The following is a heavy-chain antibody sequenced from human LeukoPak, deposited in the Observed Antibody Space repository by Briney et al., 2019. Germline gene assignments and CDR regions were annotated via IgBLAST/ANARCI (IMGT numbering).Heavy chain of an antibody. V-gene: IGHV3-48*01. Sequence: QAGGSLRLSCAASGFTFSDYSMNWVRQAPRKGLEWISYIGIDSGNTNYADSVKGRFTISGDKAKNSLYLQMNSLRVEDTAVYYCARDYKYAFDNWGQGTLVTVSS. CDR2: IGIDSGNT. J-gene: IGHJ4*02. CDR1: GFTFSDYS. D-gene: IGHD5-24*01. CDR3: ARDYKYAFDN.